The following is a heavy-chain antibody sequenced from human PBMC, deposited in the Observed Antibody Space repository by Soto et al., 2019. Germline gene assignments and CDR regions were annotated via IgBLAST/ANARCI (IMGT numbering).Heavy chain of an antibody. Sequence: NPSETLSLTCAVSGGSISSSNWWSWVRQPPGKGLEWIGEIYHSGSTNYNPSLKSRVTISVDKSKNQFSLKLSSVTAADTAVYYCARSEGGYCSSTSCLYYYYYYGMDVWGQGTTVTVSS. D-gene: IGHD2-2*01. CDR3: ARSEGGYCSSTSCLYYYYYYGMDV. V-gene: IGHV4-4*02. CDR1: GGSISSSNW. CDR2: IYHSGST. J-gene: IGHJ6*02.